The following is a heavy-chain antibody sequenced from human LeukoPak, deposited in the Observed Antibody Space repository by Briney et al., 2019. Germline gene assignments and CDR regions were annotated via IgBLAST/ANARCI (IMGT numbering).Heavy chain of an antibody. J-gene: IGHJ4*02. D-gene: IGHD6-13*01. CDR3: ARGSSSWYVY. CDR1: GFTFSSYS. Sequence: GGSLRLSCAASGFTFSSYSMNWVRQAPGKGLEWVSSISSSSSSIYYADSVKGRFTISRDNAKNSLYLQMNSLRAEDTAVYYCARGSSSWYVYWGQGTLVTVSS. CDR2: ISSSSSSI. V-gene: IGHV3-21*01.